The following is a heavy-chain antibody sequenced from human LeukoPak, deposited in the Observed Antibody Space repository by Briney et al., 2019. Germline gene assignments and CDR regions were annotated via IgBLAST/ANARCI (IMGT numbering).Heavy chain of an antibody. Sequence: GGSLRLSCAASGFTFSSYAMSWVRQAPGKGLEWVSAISGSGGSTYYADSVKGRFTISRDNSKNTLYLQMNSLRAEDTAVYYCAKDDPVILYGYGYRFDYWGQGTLVTVSS. V-gene: IGHV3-23*01. J-gene: IGHJ4*02. CDR3: AKDDPVILYGYGYRFDY. CDR2: ISGSGGST. D-gene: IGHD5-18*01. CDR1: GFTFSSYA.